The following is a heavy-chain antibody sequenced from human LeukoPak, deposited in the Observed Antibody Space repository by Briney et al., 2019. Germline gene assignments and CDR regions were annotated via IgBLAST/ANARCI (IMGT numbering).Heavy chain of an antibody. Sequence: TSETLSLTCTVSGGSISSSSYYWGWIRQPPGKGLEWIGSIYYSGSTHYNPSLKSRVTISVDTSKNQFSLKLSSVTAADTAVYYCARVPRDRGLWFGELFFWFDPWGQGTLVTVSS. J-gene: IGHJ5*02. D-gene: IGHD3-10*01. CDR2: IYYSGST. CDR3: ARVPRDRGLWFGELFFWFDP. CDR1: GGSISSSSYY. V-gene: IGHV4-39*07.